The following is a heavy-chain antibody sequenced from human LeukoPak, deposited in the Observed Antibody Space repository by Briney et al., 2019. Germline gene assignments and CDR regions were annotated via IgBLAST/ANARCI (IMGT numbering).Heavy chain of an antibody. J-gene: IGHJ5*02. V-gene: IGHV3-7*04. D-gene: IGHD4-11*01. CDR2: INQDASEK. CDR1: GLTFKNYW. CDR3: ARVHDYSDLRVWFDP. Sequence: HPGGSLRLSCAASGLTFKNYWMTWVRQAPGKGLEWVANINQDASEKFYVDSVKGRFTISRDNAKNSLYLQMNSLRVEDTAVYYCARVHDYSDLRVWFDPWGHGTLFTVSP.